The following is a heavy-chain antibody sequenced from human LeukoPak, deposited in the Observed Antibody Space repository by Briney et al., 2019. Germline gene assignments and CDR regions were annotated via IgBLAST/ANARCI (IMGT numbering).Heavy chain of an antibody. Sequence: PGGSLRLSCAASGFAFRNYGMHWVRQAPGKGLEWVAFIRYDGSNKYYADSVKGRFTISRDNSKNTLYLQMNSLRAEDTAVYYCAKGYDFWSAQSHYYYYYYMDVWGKGTTVTVSS. CDR2: IRYDGSNK. CDR3: AKGYDFWSAQSHYYYYYYMDV. CDR1: GFAFRNYG. J-gene: IGHJ6*03. D-gene: IGHD3-3*01. V-gene: IGHV3-30*02.